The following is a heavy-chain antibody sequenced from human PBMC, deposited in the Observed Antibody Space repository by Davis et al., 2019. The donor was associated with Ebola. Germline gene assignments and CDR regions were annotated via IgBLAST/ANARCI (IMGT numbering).Heavy chain of an antibody. V-gene: IGHV3-30-3*01. CDR2: ISYDGHSQ. J-gene: IGHJ4*02. D-gene: IGHD2-2*01. CDR1: GFSFSTFA. CDR3: ASAPSSTSCYYCIEEFFGY. Sequence: PGGSLRLSCAASGFSFSTFAMHWVRQAPGKGLEWLGLISYDGHSQYYADSVRGRFTISRDNAKNSLYLQMNSLRAEDTAVYYCASAPSSTSCYYCIEEFFGYWGQGTLVTVSS.